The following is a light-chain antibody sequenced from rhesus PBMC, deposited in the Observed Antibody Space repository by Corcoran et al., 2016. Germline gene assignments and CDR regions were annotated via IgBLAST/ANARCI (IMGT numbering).Light chain of an antibody. Sequence: EIVMTQSPATLSLSPGERATLSCRASQSVSSYVAWYQQKPGQASRLLIYGASSRATGIPDRFSGSGSGTDFTLTISSLGPEDFAVYYCQQYSNWPRTFGQGAKVEIK. CDR3: QQYSNWPRT. CDR2: GAS. CDR1: QSVSSY. J-gene: IGKJ1*01. V-gene: IGKV3S9*01.